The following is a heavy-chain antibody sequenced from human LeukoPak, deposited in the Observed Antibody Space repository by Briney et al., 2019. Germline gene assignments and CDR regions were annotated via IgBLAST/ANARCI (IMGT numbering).Heavy chain of an antibody. CDR2: INHSGST. CDR1: GGSISGYY. CDR3: ARGRSRALRTFDI. V-gene: IGHV4-34*01. Sequence: SETLSLTCTVSGGSISGYYWSWIRQPPGKGLEWIGEINHSGSTNYIPSLKSRVTISVDTSKNQFSLKLSSVTAADTAVYYCARGRSRALRTFDIWGQGTMVTVSS. J-gene: IGHJ3*02. D-gene: IGHD3-3*02.